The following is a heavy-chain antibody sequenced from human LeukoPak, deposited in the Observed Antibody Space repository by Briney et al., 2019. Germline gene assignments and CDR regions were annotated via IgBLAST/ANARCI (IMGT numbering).Heavy chain of an antibody. J-gene: IGHJ5*02. D-gene: IGHD2-2*01. V-gene: IGHV1-2*02. Sequence: GASVKVSCKASGYTFTGYYMHWVRQAPGQGLEWMGWINPNSGGTNYAQKFQSRVTMTRDTSISTAYMELSRLRSDDTAVYYCAKPRKYCSSTSCYVDWFDPWGQGTLVTVSS. CDR1: GYTFTGYY. CDR3: AKPRKYCSSTSCYVDWFDP. CDR2: INPNSGGT.